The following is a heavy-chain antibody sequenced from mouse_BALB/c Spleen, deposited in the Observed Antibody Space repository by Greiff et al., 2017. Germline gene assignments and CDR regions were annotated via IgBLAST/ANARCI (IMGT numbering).Heavy chain of an antibody. CDR2: ISSGGGST. CDR3: ARHGDYDGDFDY. Sequence: EVMLVESGGGLVKPGGSLKLSCAASGFAFSSYDMSWVRQTPEKRLEWVAYISSGGGSTYYPDTVKGRFTISRDNAKNTLYLQMSSLKSEDTAMYYCARHGDYDGDFDYWGQGTTLTVSS. D-gene: IGHD2-4*01. J-gene: IGHJ2*01. CDR1: GFAFSSYD. V-gene: IGHV5-12-1*01.